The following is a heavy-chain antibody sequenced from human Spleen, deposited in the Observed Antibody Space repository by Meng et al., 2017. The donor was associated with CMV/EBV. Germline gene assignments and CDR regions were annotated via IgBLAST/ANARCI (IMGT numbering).Heavy chain of an antibody. CDR3: ARGGVVITFDY. V-gene: IGHV1-46*01. J-gene: IGHJ4*02. Sequence: ASVKVSCNASGYTFTSYYMHWLRQAPGQGLEWMGIINPSGGSTSYAQKFQGRFTMTRDTSTNTVYMELSSLRAEDTAVYYCARGGVVITFDYWGQGTPVTVSS. D-gene: IGHD3-3*01. CDR2: INPSGGST. CDR1: GYTFTSYY.